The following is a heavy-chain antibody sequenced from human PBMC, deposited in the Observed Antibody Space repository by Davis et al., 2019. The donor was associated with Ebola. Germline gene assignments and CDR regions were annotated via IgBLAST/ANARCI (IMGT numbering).Heavy chain of an antibody. J-gene: IGHJ5*02. V-gene: IGHV4-30-2*01. CDR3: VRAGHSYHGWFDP. D-gene: IGHD1-14*01. CDR2: IYHDGSA. Sequence: PSETLSLTCDVSGDSVGSAGYSWGWIRQPPGKGLKWIGFIYHDGSAFFNPSLGSRVAISIDTSRNYFSLSLSSVTAADTAVYYCVRAGHSYHGWFDPWGQGILVTVSS. CDR1: GDSVGSAGYS.